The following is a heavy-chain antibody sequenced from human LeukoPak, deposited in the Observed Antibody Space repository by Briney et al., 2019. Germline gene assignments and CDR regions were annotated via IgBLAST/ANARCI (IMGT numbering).Heavy chain of an antibody. Sequence: VASVKVSCKVSGYTLTELSMHWVRQAPGKGLEWMGGFDPEDGETIYAQKFQGRVTMTEDTSTDTAYMELSSLRSEDAAVYYCATAYYYGSSYYYYYMDVWGKGTTVTISS. J-gene: IGHJ6*03. D-gene: IGHD3-10*01. CDR1: GYTLTELS. V-gene: IGHV1-24*01. CDR2: FDPEDGET. CDR3: ATAYYYGSSYYYYYMDV.